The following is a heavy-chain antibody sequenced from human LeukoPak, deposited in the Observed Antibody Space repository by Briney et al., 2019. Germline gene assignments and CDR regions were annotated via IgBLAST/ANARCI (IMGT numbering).Heavy chain of an antibody. Sequence: SETLSLTCTVSGGSIISYYWSWIRQPPGKGLEWIGYIYYSGSTNYNPSLKSRVTISVDTSKNQFSLKLSSVTAADTAVYYCARVLSHYYYYTDVWGKGTTVTVSS. V-gene: IGHV4-59*01. CDR2: IYYSGST. J-gene: IGHJ6*03. D-gene: IGHD2-15*01. CDR3: ARVLSHYYYYTDV. CDR1: GGSIISYY.